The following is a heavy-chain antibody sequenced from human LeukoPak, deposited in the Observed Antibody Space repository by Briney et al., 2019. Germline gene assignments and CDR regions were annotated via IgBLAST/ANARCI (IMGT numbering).Heavy chain of an antibody. CDR3: ARDFPNYDILTGRGGYGMDF. D-gene: IGHD3-9*01. J-gene: IGHJ6*02. CDR2: INSDGSST. Sequence: GGSLRLSCAASGFTFSSYWMHWVRQAPGKGLVWVSRINSDGSSTSYADSVKGRFTISRDNAKNTLYLQMNSLRAEDTAVYYCARDFPNYDILTGRGGYGMDFWGQGTTVTVSS. CDR1: GFTFSSYW. V-gene: IGHV3-74*01.